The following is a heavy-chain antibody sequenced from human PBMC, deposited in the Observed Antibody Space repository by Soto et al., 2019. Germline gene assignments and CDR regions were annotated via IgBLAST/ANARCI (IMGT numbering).Heavy chain of an antibody. D-gene: IGHD6-25*01. V-gene: IGHV3-48*03. CDR1: GFTFSIYE. J-gene: IGHJ3*02. CDR2: ISTSGSTV. CDR3: AREAVDDAFDI. Sequence: LRLSCAASGFTFSIYEMNWVRQAPGKGLEWVSYISTSGSTVYNADSVQGRFTISRDNAKNSLYLQMNSLRAEDTAVYYCAREAVDDAFDIWGQGTMVTVSS.